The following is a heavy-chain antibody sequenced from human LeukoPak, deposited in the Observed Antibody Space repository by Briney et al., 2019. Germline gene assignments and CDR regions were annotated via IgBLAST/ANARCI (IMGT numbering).Heavy chain of an antibody. V-gene: IGHV3-21*01. D-gene: IGHD1-26*01. CDR1: GFTFSSYS. J-gene: IGHJ3*02. CDR3: ARLCIVGTKSAFDI. CDR2: ISSSSTYI. Sequence: PGGSLRLSCAASGFTFSSYSMNWVRQAPGKGLEWVSSISSSSTYINYADSVKGRFTISRDNAKNSLYLQMNSLRAEDTAVYYCARLCIVGTKSAFDIWGQGTMVTVSS.